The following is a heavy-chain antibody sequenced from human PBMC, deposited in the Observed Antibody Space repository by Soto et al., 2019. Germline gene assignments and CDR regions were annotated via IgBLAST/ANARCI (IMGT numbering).Heavy chain of an antibody. CDR1: VGSISPYY. CDR3: ARASYYSDSFGYFLDS. V-gene: IGHV4-59*01. J-gene: IGHJ4*02. Sequence: SETLSLTCTVSVGSISPYYWIWIRQTPGKGLEWIAYIYYSGSTNYNPSLKSRVTISVDTSKNQCSLKLSSVTAADTAVYYCARASYYSDSFGYFLDSWGQGTLVTVSS. D-gene: IGHD3-22*01. CDR2: IYYSGST.